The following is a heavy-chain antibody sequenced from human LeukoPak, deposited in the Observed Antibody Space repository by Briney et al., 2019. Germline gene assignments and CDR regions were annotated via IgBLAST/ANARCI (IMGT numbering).Heavy chain of an antibody. CDR3: ARDQRFGFDY. CDR1: GYTFSRYA. CDR2: INAGNGNT. J-gene: IGHJ4*02. D-gene: IGHD3-3*01. V-gene: IGHV1-3*01. Sequence: ASVKVSCKASGYTFSRYAIHWVRQGPGQRLEWMGYINAGNGNTKYSQNFQGRVTITRDTSATTAYLELSSLRSEDTAVYYCARDQRFGFDYWGQGTLVTVSS.